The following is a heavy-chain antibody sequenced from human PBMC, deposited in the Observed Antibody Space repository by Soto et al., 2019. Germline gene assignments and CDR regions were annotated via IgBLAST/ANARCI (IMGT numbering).Heavy chain of an antibody. V-gene: IGHV4-59*12. CDR1: GGSISRYY. J-gene: IGHJ5*02. Sequence: SETLSLTCTVSGGSISRYYWSWIRQPPGKGQEWIGYIYYSGSTNYNPSLKSRVTISVDTSKNQFSLKLSSVTAADTAVYYCVKDPGIPGIAAAGTSGWFDPWGQGTLVTVSS. CDR2: IYYSGST. D-gene: IGHD6-13*01. CDR3: VKDPGIPGIAAAGTSGWFDP.